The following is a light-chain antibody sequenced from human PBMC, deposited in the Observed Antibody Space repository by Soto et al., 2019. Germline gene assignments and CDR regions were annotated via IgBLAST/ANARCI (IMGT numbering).Light chain of an antibody. J-gene: IGKJ1*01. CDR1: QSVSSS. CDR3: QQRRYWRAWT. CDR2: DAS. V-gene: IGKV3-11*01. Sequence: DIVLTQSPATLSSSVGERATLSCRASQSVSSSLAWYQQKPGQPPRLLIYDASNPAAGIPARFSVSGSGTEFKLTISSLGPKDFEVYYCQQRRYWRAWTFGQGTKVEIK.